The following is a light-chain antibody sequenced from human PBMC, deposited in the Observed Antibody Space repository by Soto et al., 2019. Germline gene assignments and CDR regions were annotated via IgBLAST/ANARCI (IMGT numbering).Light chain of an antibody. CDR2: DAS. J-gene: IGKJ1*01. Sequence: DIQMTQSPSTLSATAVYRVTITCLASQSISSWLAWYQHKPGKAPKLLIYDASNLDSGVPSRFSGSGSGTEFTLTISSLQPDDFATYYCQQYNSYPWTFGQGTKVDIK. CDR3: QQYNSYPWT. V-gene: IGKV1-5*01. CDR1: QSISSW.